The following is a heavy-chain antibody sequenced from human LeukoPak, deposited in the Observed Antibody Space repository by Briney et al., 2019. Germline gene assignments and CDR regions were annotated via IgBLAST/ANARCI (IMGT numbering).Heavy chain of an antibody. Sequence: SETLSLTCTVSGVSISSGENYWTWIRQPPGKGLEWVGYILYSGDTYYNPSLKSRLTISLDMSRNQFSLKLKSVTPADTAVYYCARDPSDYGAFDSWGQGTLVTVSS. CDR3: ARDPSDYGAFDS. V-gene: IGHV4-30-4*01. D-gene: IGHD4-17*01. CDR2: ILYSGDT. CDR1: GVSISSGENY. J-gene: IGHJ4*02.